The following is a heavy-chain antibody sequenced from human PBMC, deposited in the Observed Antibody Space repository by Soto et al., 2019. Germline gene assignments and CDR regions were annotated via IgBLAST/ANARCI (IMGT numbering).Heavy chain of an antibody. V-gene: IGHV3-9*01. J-gene: IGHJ3*02. CDR2: ISWTGETI. Sequence: EVELVESGGGLVLPGGSLRLSCEASGFNFNNYAMHWVRQAPGKGLEWVSGISWTGETIVYADFVKGRFTISRDKSKSSLYLEMNSLRPEDTALYYCAKDEIGVAGNSALDMWGQRTMVTVSS. CDR3: AKDEIGVAGNSALDM. D-gene: IGHD3-22*01. CDR1: GFNFNNYA.